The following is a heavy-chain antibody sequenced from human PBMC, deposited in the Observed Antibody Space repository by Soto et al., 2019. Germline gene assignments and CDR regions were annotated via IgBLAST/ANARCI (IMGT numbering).Heavy chain of an antibody. D-gene: IGHD5-18*01. CDR1: GGSISSYY. CDR3: ARGKRIQLWFGRWFDP. J-gene: IGHJ5*02. V-gene: IGHV4-59*12. CDR2: IYYRGST. Sequence: SETLSLTCTVSGGSISSYYWSWIRQPPGKGLEWIGYIYYRGSTNYNPSHKSRVNKSVDTSKNQLSIKKSTVTAADTSVYYCARGKRIQLWFGRWFDPWGQGTLVTVS.